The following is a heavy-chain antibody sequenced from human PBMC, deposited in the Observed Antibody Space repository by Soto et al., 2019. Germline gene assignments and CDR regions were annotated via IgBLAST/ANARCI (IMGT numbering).Heavy chain of an antibody. CDR2: ITDSGYTA. J-gene: IGHJ4*02. CDR3: AKNGQWLATPPEA. Sequence: GGSLRLSCAASGFSFGTFVMTWFRQAPGGGLEWVASITDSGYTASYAETVEGRFTVSRDDSKNKLHLQMNDLRAEDTATYYCAKNGQWLATPPEAWGQGTLVTVSS. CDR1: GFSFGTFV. V-gene: IGHV3-23*01. D-gene: IGHD6-19*01.